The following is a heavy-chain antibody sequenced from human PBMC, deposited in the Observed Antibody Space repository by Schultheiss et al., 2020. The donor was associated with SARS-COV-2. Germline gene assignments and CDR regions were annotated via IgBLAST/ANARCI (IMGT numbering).Heavy chain of an antibody. CDR3: AKDYYDSSGYYPYWYFDL. V-gene: IGHV3-48*03. CDR2: ISSSSSTI. J-gene: IGHJ2*01. D-gene: IGHD3-22*01. Sequence: GGSLRLSCAASGFTFSSYEMNWVRQAPGKGLEWVSYISSSSSTIYYADSVKGRFTISRDNAKNSLYLQMNSLRAEDTAVYYCAKDYYDSSGYYPYWYFDLWGRGTLVTVSS. CDR1: GFTFSSYE.